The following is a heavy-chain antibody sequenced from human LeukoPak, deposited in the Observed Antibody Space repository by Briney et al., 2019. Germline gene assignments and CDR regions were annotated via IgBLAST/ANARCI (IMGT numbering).Heavy chain of an antibody. J-gene: IGHJ3*02. V-gene: IGHV5-51*01. CDR2: IYPGDSDT. D-gene: IGHD1-26*01. CDR3: ARHNPNSGSYYTAFDI. Sequence: GASLQISCKGAGYSFTSYWIGWVRPLPGKGLGWMGIIYPGDSDTRYSPSFQGQATISADKSISTAYLQWSSLKASDTAMYYCARHNPNSGSYYTAFDIWGQGTMVTVSS. CDR1: GYSFTSYW.